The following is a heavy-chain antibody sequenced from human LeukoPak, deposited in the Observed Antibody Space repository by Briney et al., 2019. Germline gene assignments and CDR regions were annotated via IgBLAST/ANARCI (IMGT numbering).Heavy chain of an antibody. D-gene: IGHD2/OR15-2a*01. J-gene: IGHJ6*02. Sequence: SGTSLRLSCAASGFTFSDYAMHWVRQAPGKGLEWVAVIAYGGTYTHHADSLKGRFTISRDNSRDTPYLQINSLRPEDTALYYCARNKAITAFFGMDVWGQGTTVIVSS. V-gene: IGHV3-30*03. CDR2: IAYGGTYT. CDR3: ARNKAITAFFGMDV. CDR1: GFTFSDYA.